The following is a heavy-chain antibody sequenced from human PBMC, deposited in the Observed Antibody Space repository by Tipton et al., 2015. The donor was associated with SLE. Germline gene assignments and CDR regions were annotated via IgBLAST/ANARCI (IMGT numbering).Heavy chain of an antibody. CDR2: IYYSGST. D-gene: IGHD5-12*01. V-gene: IGHV4-59*11. CDR3: AVREFGGYSGYDDY. Sequence: TLSLTCTVSGGSISSHYWSWIRQPPGKGLEWIGYIYYSGSTNYNPSLKSRVTISVDTSKNQFSLKLSSVTAADTAVYYCAVREFGGYSGYDDYWGQGTLVTVSS. CDR1: GGSISSHY. J-gene: IGHJ4*02.